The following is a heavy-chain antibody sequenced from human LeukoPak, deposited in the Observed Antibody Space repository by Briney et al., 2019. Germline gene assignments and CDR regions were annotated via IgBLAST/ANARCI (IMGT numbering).Heavy chain of an antibody. J-gene: IGHJ4*02. CDR1: GFPFSSYW. Sequence: GGSLRLSCVASGFPFSSYWMTWVRQAPGKGLELVSLIYSGGTTKYADSVRGRFTISRGNSKNTLYLQMNSLRAEDTAVYYCARDQPVVTPLGYWGQGTLVTVSS. CDR3: ARDQPVVTPLGY. V-gene: IGHV3-53*01. CDR2: IYSGGTT. D-gene: IGHD4-23*01.